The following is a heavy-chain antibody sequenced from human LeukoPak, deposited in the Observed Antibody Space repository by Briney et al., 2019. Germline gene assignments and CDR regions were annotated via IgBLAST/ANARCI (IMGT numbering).Heavy chain of an antibody. J-gene: IGHJ6*04. CDR1: GFTFSSYG. D-gene: IGHD6-13*01. CDR3: AKDVSQYSSSWYAIYYYYGMDV. V-gene: IGHV3-30*18. CDR2: ISYDGSNK. Sequence: PGGSLRLSCAASGFTFSSYGMHWVRRAPGKGLEWVAVISYDGSNKYYADSVKGRFTICRDNSKNTLYLQMNSLRAEDTAVYYCAKDVSQYSSSWYAIYYYYGMDVWGKGTTVTVSS.